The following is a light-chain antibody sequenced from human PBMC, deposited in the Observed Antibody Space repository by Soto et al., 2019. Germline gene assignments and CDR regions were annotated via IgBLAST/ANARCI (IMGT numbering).Light chain of an antibody. CDR1: QSVSSN. J-gene: IGKJ1*01. V-gene: IGKV3-15*01. CDR3: QQYNNWSRGT. CDR2: GAS. Sequence: EIVMTQSPATLSVSPGERATLSCRASQSVSSNLAWYQQKPGQAPRLLIYGASTRATGIPARFSGSGSGTEFTLTISSLQSEDFAVYYCQQYNNWSRGTFCQGTKVEIK.